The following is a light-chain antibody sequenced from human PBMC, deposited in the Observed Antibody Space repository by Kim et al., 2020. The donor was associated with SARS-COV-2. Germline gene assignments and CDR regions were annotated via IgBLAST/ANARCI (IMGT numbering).Light chain of an antibody. CDR3: QSADSSGTLEV. V-gene: IGLV3-25*03. CDR2: KDS. J-gene: IGLJ2*01. CDR1: ALPKQY. Sequence: SYELTQPPSVSVSPGQTARITCSGDALPKQYAYWYQQKPGQAPVLVIYKDSERPSGIPERFSGSSSGTTVTLTISGVQAEDEADYYCQSADSSGTLEVFGGGTQLT.